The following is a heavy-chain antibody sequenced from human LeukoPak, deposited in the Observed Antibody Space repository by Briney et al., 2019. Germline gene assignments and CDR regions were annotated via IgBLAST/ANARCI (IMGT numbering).Heavy chain of an antibody. CDR2: IGSRSTSI. Sequence: KPGGSLRLSCAASGFTFTTYSMNWVRQAPGKRVEWLSSIGSRSTSIYYADSVKGRFTISRDNAKDSLYLQMNSLRAEDTAVYYCARESGSGSYYEGFDYWGQGTLVTVSS. D-gene: IGHD1-26*01. J-gene: IGHJ4*02. V-gene: IGHV3-21*06. CDR1: GFTFTTYS. CDR3: ARESGSGSYYEGFDY.